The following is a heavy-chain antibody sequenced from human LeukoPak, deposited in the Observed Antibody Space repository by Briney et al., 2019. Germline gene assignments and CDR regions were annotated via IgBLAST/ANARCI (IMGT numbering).Heavy chain of an antibody. J-gene: IGHJ4*02. Sequence: GGSLRLSCAASGFTFSSYGMHWVRQAPGKGLEWVAFIRYDGSNKYYADSVKGRFTISRDNSKNTLYLQMNSLRAEDTAVYYCAKAGSEGGSTSCYCLDYWGQGTLVTVSS. CDR1: GFTFSSYG. CDR2: IRYDGSNK. CDR3: AKAGSEGGSTSCYCLDY. V-gene: IGHV3-30*02. D-gene: IGHD2-2*01.